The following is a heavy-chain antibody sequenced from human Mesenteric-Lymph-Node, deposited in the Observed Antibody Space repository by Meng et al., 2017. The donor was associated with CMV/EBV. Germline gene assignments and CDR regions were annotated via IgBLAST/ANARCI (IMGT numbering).Heavy chain of an antibody. D-gene: IGHD3-3*01. Sequence: SETLSLTCTVSGGSISTYYWSWIRQPPGKGLEWIGSIYHSGSTYYNPSLKNRVTISVDTSKNQFSLKLSSVTAADTAVYYCARVGYYDFWSGFYSFDYWGQGTLVTVSS. CDR1: GGSISTYY. CDR2: IYHSGST. V-gene: IGHV4-59*12. J-gene: IGHJ4*02. CDR3: ARVGYYDFWSGFYSFDY.